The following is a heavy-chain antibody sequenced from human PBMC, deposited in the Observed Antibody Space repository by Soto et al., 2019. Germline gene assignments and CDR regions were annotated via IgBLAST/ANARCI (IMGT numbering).Heavy chain of an antibody. CDR2: ITGSSSNL. Sequence: EVQLLESGGGLEQPGGSLRLSCAASGFTFRDYAMSWVRQAPGKGLEWVTTITGSSSNLYYSDSVKGRFPISRDNSKNTLYLQMDSLTAEDTAVYYCAKGGAVYGLLTHDYWGQGTLVTVSS. J-gene: IGHJ4*02. D-gene: IGHD3-9*01. CDR1: GFTFRDYA. CDR3: AKGGAVYGLLTHDY. V-gene: IGHV3-23*01.